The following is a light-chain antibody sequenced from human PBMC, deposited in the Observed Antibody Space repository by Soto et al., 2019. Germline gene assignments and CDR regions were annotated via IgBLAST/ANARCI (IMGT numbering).Light chain of an antibody. CDR1: NSNIGAGYD. V-gene: IGLV1-40*01. J-gene: IGLJ2*01. Sequence: QSVLTQPPSVSGAPGQRVTISCTGNNSNIGAGYDVHWYQQLPGAALKLLIFGNTNRPSGVPDRFSGSKSGTSASLAITGLQAEDEADYHCQSYDTSLSGSAVFGGGTKVTAL. CDR3: QSYDTSLSGSAV. CDR2: GNT.